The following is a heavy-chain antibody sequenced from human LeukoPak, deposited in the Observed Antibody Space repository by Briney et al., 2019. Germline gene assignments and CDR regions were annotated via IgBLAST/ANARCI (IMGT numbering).Heavy chain of an antibody. J-gene: IGHJ4*02. CDR1: GYTFTSYG. CDR2: ISAYNGNT. V-gene: IGHV1-18*01. D-gene: IGHD2-2*01. Sequence: ASVKVSCKASGYTFTSYGISWVRQAPGQGLEWMGWISAYNGNTNYAQKLQGRVSMTTGTSTSTAYMELRSLRSDDTAVYYCARDLVVVPSANWGQGTLVTVSS. CDR3: ARDLVVVPSAN.